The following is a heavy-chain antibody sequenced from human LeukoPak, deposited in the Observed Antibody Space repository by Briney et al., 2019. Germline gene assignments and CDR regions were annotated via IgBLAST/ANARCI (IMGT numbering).Heavy chain of an antibody. V-gene: IGHV3-30*02. CDR2: IRYDGSAK. CDR3: AKDCILGGWGIAFDI. CDR1: GFTFSNSG. Sequence: GGSLRLSCAVSGFTFSNSGMHWVRQAPGKGLEWVAFIRYDGSAKFYTDSVKGRFTISRDNSKNTLNLQMNSLRGDDTALYYCAKDCILGGWGIAFDIWGQGTMVTVSS. J-gene: IGHJ3*02. D-gene: IGHD3-16*01.